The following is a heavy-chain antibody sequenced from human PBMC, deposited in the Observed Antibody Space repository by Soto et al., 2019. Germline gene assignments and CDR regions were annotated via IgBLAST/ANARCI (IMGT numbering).Heavy chain of an antibody. CDR1: GGSISNSY. Sequence: QVQLQESGPGLVKSSETLSLTCTVSGGSISNSYWRWIRQPPGKGLEWIGFIFRTGSTNYKPSVRSRVTRSVDTTKNLFSRNLRSVTAVDTAVYYCARPSKEWLAYDAFDIWGQGTMVTVSS. CDR2: IFRTGST. V-gene: IGHV4-59*08. J-gene: IGHJ3*02. CDR3: ARPSKEWLAYDAFDI. D-gene: IGHD6-19*01.